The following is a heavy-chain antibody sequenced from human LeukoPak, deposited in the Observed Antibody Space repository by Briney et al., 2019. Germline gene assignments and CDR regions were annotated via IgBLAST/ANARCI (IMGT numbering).Heavy chain of an antibody. CDR1: GYTFTGCY. CDR2: INPNSGGT. Sequence: ASVKVSCKASGYTFTGCYMHWVRQAPGQGLEGMGWINPNSGGTNYAQKFQGRVTMTRDTSISTAYMELSRLRSDDTAVYYCATNRGYDYGGPGTWYYFDYWGQGTLVTVSS. J-gene: IGHJ4*02. D-gene: IGHD4-23*01. V-gene: IGHV1-2*02. CDR3: ATNRGYDYGGPGTWYYFDY.